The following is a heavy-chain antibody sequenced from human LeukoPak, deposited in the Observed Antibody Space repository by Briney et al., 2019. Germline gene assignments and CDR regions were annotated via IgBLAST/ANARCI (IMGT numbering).Heavy chain of an antibody. D-gene: IGHD2-15*01. J-gene: IGHJ4*02. CDR3: ARGLKPPDCSGGSCYYVFDY. CDR2: IYYSGIT. V-gene: IGHV4-59*12. CDR1: GASISSSY. Sequence: PSETLSLTCTVSGASISSSYWSWIRQPPGRGLEWIGYIYYSGITNYHPSLKSRVTISVDTSKNQFSLKLSSVTAADTAVYYCARGLKPPDCSGGSCYYVFDYWGQGTLVTVSS.